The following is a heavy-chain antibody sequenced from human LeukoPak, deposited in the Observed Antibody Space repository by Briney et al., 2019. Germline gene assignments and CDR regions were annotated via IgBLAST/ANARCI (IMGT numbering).Heavy chain of an antibody. Sequence: GGSLRLSCAASAFTFSRYWTTWVRQAPGKGLEWVANINEDGSEKYYLDSVRGRFTISRDNSKNTLYLQMNSLRAEDTAVYYCARSNYDILTGYYLGAFDIWGQGTMVTVSS. CDR1: AFTFSRYW. D-gene: IGHD3-9*01. CDR3: ARSNYDILTGYYLGAFDI. J-gene: IGHJ3*02. CDR2: INEDGSEK. V-gene: IGHV3-7*03.